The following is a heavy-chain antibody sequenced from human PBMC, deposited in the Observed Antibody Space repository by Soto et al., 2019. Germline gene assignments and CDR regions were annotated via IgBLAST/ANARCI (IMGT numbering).Heavy chain of an antibody. CDR1: GYSFTNYW. V-gene: IGHV5-51*01. D-gene: IGHD5-18*01. J-gene: IGHJ4*02. CDR3: ARVRAYSYGRSGPFDY. Sequence: PGESLKISCKGSGYSFTNYWIGWVRQMPGKGLEWMAIIYPGDSDTRYSPSFQGQVTISADKSISTAYLQWSSLKASDTAMYYCARVRAYSYGRSGPFDYWGQGTQVTVSS. CDR2: IYPGDSDT.